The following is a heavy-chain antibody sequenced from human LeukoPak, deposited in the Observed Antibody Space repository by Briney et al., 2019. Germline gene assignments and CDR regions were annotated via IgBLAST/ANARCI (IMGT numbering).Heavy chain of an antibody. J-gene: IGHJ4*02. CDR1: GGSLSGYY. CDR3: VRDSGSGWYDY. V-gene: IGHV4-4*07. Sequence: SETLSLTCTVSGGSLSGYYWNWIRQPAGKGLEWIGRMHTSGSTNHNPSLKSRITMSVDRSKNQFSLKLSSVTAAVTAVYYCVRDSGSGWYDYWGQGTLVTVSS. D-gene: IGHD6-19*01. CDR2: MHTSGST.